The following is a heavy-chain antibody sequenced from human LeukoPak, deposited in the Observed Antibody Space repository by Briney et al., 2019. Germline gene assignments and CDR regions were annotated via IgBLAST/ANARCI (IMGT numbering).Heavy chain of an antibody. CDR2: IYYSGST. D-gene: IGHD2-15*01. CDR1: GGSISSYY. V-gene: IGHV4-59*01. J-gene: IGHJ6*03. CDR3: ARATPGRPDYYYYYMDV. Sequence: SETLSLTCTVSGGSISSYYWSWIRQPAGEGLEWIGYIYYSGSTNYNPSLKSRVTISVDTSKNQFSLKLSSVTAADTAVYYCARATPGRPDYYYYYMDVWGKGTTVTISS.